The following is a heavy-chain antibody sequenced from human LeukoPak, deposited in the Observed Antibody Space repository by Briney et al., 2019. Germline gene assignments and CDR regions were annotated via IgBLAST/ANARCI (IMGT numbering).Heavy chain of an antibody. CDR1: GGSISGYY. CDR3: ARGGYDPTYYMDV. V-gene: IGHV4-59*01. J-gene: IGHJ6*03. D-gene: IGHD3-3*01. Sequence: PSETLSLTCTVSGGSISGYYWSWIRQPPGKGLEWIGYIYYSGSTNYNPSLKSRVTISVDTSKNQFSLKLSSVTAADTAVYYCARGGYDPTYYMDVWGKGTTVTVSS. CDR2: IYYSGST.